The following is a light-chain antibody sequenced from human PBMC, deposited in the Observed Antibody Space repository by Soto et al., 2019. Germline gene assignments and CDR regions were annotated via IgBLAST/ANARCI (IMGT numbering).Light chain of an antibody. CDR2: EVS. CDR3: SSFAGNNNLV. V-gene: IGLV2-8*01. CDR1: SSDVGGYNY. J-gene: IGLJ2*01. Sequence: QSVLTQPPSASGSPGQSVTISCTGTSSDVGGYNYVSWYQQHPGKAPKRMISEVSKRPSGVPDRCSGSKSGNTASLTVSGLQAEDEADYYCSSFAGNNNLVFGGGTKLTVL.